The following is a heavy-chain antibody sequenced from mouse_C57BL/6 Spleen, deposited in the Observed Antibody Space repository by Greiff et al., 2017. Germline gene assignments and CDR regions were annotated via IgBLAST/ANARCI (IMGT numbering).Heavy chain of an antibody. CDR3: TREDYYYGSSSYWYFDV. J-gene: IGHJ1*03. CDR1: GFTFSSYA. V-gene: IGHV5-9-1*02. D-gene: IGHD1-1*01. CDR2: ISSGGDYI. Sequence: EVMLVESGEGLVKPGGSLKLSCAASGFTFSSYAMSWVRQTPEKRLEWVAYISSGGDYIYYADTVKGRFTISRDNARNTLYLQMSSLKSEDTAMYYCTREDYYYGSSSYWYFDVWGTGTTVTVSS.